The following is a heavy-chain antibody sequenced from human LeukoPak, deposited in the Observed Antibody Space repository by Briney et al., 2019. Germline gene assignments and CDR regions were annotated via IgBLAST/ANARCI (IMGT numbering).Heavy chain of an antibody. CDR1: GGSFSGYY. Sequence: KSSETLSLTCAVYGGSFSGYYWSWIRQPAGKGLEWIGRIYTSGSTNYNPSLKSRVTMSVGTSKNQFSLKLSSVTAADTAVYYCARDACSSTSCSRRGYYFDYWGQGTLVTVSS. CDR3: ARDACSSTSCSRRGYYFDY. D-gene: IGHD2-2*01. CDR2: IYTSGST. J-gene: IGHJ4*02. V-gene: IGHV4-4*07.